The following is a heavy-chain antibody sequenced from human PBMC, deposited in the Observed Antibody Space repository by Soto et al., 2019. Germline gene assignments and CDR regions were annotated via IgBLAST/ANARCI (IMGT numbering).Heavy chain of an antibody. CDR3: ARGHKTWFGDAFDI. J-gene: IGHJ3*02. Sequence: QVQLQQWGAGLLKPSETLSLTCAVYGGSFSGYYWSWIRQPPGKGLEWIGEINHSGSTNYNPSLKSRVTISVDTSKNQFSLNLSSVTAADTAVYYCARGHKTWFGDAFDIWGQGTMVTVSS. D-gene: IGHD3-10*01. CDR2: INHSGST. V-gene: IGHV4-34*01. CDR1: GGSFSGYY.